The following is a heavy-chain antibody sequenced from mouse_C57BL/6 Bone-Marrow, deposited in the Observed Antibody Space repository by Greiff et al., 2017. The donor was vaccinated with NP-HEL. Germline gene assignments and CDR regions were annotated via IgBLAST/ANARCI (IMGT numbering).Heavy chain of an antibody. J-gene: IGHJ4*01. D-gene: IGHD2-2*01. Sequence: VQLKESGAELVRPGASVKLSCTASGFNIKDDYMHWVKQRPEQGLEWIGWIDPENGDTEYASKFPGKATITADTSSNTAYLQLSSLTSEDTAVYYCTRLYYGYDDPWLDYWGQGTSVTVSS. CDR2: IDPENGDT. V-gene: IGHV14-4*01. CDR3: TRLYYGYDDPWLDY. CDR1: GFNIKDDY.